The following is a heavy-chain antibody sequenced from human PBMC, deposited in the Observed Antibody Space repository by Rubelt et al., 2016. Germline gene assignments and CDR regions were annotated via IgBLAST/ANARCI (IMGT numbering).Heavy chain of an antibody. CDR3: ARLGGDQFDP. J-gene: IGHJ5*02. Sequence: QVQLVQSGAEVKKPGASVKVSCKVSGYTLTELSMHWVRQAPGKGLEWMGGFDPEDGETIYGQEYHGRVTVTTDKYTSTAYVELRGLGSYDTAVDYCARLGGDQFDPWGQGTLVTVSS. D-gene: IGHD2-21*02. CDR2: FDPEDGET. V-gene: IGHV1-24*01. CDR1: GYTLTELS.